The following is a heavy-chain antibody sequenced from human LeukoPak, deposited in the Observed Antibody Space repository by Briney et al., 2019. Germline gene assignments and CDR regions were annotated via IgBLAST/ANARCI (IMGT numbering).Heavy chain of an antibody. D-gene: IGHD6-19*01. J-gene: IGHJ4*02. Sequence: KPSETLSLTCTVSGGSIGTNYGTWIRQPPGKGLEYIGYIYYTGATNYNPSLKSRVTMSVDTSKNQFSLRLSSVTAADTAVYFCAKYGNSGWVIDYWGQGNLVTVSS. CDR2: IYYTGAT. CDR1: GGSIGTNY. V-gene: IGHV4-59*08. CDR3: AKYGNSGWVIDY.